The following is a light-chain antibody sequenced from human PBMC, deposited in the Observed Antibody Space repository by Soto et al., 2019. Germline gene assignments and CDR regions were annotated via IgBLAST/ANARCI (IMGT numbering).Light chain of an antibody. CDR2: AAS. J-gene: IGKJ4*01. Sequence: DIQMIQSPANLYPSVRDRVTITCRASQSISSYLNWYQQKPGKAPKLLIYAASSLQSGVPSRFSGSGSGTDFTLTISNLQPEDLATYHCQQSSSTPLTFGGGTKVDIK. CDR1: QSISSY. V-gene: IGKV1-39*01. CDR3: QQSSSTPLT.